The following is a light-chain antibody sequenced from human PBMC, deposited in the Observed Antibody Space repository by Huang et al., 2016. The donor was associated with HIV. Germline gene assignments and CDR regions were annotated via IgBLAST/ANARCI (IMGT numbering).Light chain of an antibody. CDR2: DAS. CDR3: QQRSDWPLT. V-gene: IGKV3-11*01. Sequence: EIMLTQSPATLSLSPGEKATLSCRASQRVNPFLAWYQQKPGQAPRLLIYDASNRATGIPARFSGSGSGTDFTLTISSLEPEDSAVYYCQQRSDWPLTLGGGTKVEIQ. J-gene: IGKJ4*01. CDR1: QRVNPF.